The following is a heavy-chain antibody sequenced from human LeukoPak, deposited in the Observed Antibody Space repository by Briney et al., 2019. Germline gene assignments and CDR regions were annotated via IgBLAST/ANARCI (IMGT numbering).Heavy chain of an antibody. Sequence: PGGSLRLSCAASGFTFDDYTMHWVRQAPGKGLEWVSLINWDGDTTYYADSVKGRFTISRDNSKNSLYLQMNSLRTEDTALYYCAKDMSGYSGLDHWGQGTLVTVSS. J-gene: IGHJ4*02. CDR1: GFTFDDYT. D-gene: IGHD5-12*01. V-gene: IGHV3-43*01. CDR3: AKDMSGYSGLDH. CDR2: INWDGDTT.